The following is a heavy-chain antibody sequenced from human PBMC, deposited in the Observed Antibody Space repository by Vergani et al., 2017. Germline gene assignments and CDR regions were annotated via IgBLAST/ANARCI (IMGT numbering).Heavy chain of an antibody. V-gene: IGHV4-31*03. Sequence: QVQLQESGPGLVKPSQTLSLTCTVSGGPISSGGYYWGWIRQHPGKGLEWIGYIYYSGSTYYNPSLKSRVTISVDTSKNQFSLKLSSVTAADTAVYYCARSIRSGYSNGWYGGVYDYWGQGTLVTVSS. CDR3: ARSIRSGYSNGWYGGVYDY. J-gene: IGHJ4*02. D-gene: IGHD6-19*01. CDR2: IYYSGST. CDR1: GGPISSGGYY.